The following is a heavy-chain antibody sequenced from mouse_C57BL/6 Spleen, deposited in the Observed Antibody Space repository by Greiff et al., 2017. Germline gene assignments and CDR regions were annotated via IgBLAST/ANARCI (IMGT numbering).Heavy chain of an antibody. CDR3: ARSIYYDYYYFDY. CDR1: GYTFTDYY. Sequence: VQLQQSGPELVKPGASVKISCKASGYTFTDYYMNWVKQSHGKSLEWIGDINPNNGGTSYNQKFKGKATLTVDKSSSTAYMELRSLTSEDSAVYYCARSIYYDYYYFDYWGQGTTLTVSS. D-gene: IGHD2-4*01. V-gene: IGHV1-26*01. CDR2: INPNNGGT. J-gene: IGHJ2*01.